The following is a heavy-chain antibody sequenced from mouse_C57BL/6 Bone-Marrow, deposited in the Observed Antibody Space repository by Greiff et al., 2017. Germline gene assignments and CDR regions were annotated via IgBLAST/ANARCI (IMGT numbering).Heavy chain of an antibody. J-gene: IGHJ3*01. CDR3: ARYYCCSCWFAY. CDR1: GYTFTSYC. CDR2: IYPGSGST. D-gene: IGHD1-1*01. Sequence: VQLKQSGAELVKPGASLKMSCTASGYTFTSYCITWVNQRPGQSLEWFGDIYPGSGSTNYTEKLKSQATLTGDTANSTVYLQLSSLTSEDSAIYYCARYYCCSCWFAYWGQGTLVTVSA. V-gene: IGHV1-55*01.